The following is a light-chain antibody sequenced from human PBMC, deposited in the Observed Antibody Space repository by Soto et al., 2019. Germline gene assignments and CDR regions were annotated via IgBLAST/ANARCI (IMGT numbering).Light chain of an antibody. V-gene: IGKV3-15*01. CDR1: QSVSSI. CDR2: GAS. J-gene: IGKJ4*01. Sequence: EIVMTQSPASLSVSPGERVTLSCRASQSVSSILAWYQQRPGQAPRLLIYGASTRATGIPARFSGSGSGTEFTLTISSLQSEDFAVYYCQQYYTWPLTFGGGTNVEIK. CDR3: QQYYTWPLT.